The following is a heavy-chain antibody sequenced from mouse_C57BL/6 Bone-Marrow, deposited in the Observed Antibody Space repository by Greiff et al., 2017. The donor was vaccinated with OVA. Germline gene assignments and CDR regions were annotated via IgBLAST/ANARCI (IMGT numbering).Heavy chain of an antibody. CDR1: GYTFTSYW. J-gene: IGHJ4*01. CDR2: INPSNGGT. D-gene: IGHD3-2*02. V-gene: IGHV1-53*01. CDR3: AYSSGYVGYAMDY. Sequence: VQLQQPGTELVKPGASVKLSCKASGYTFTSYWMHWVKQRPGQGLEWIGNINPSNGGTNYNEKFKSKATLTVDKSSSTAYMQLSSLTSEDSAVYYCAYSSGYVGYAMDYWGQGTSVTVSS.